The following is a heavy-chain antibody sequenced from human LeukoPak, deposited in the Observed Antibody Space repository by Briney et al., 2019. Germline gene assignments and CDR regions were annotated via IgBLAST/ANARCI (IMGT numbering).Heavy chain of an antibody. Sequence: KTSETLSLTCAVYGGSFSGYYWSWIRQPPGKGLEWIGEINHSGSTNYNPSLKSRVTISVDTSKNQFSLKLSSVTAADTAVYYCARKVESSSWYRAFDIWGQGTMVTVSS. CDR2: INHSGST. CDR1: GGSFSGYY. V-gene: IGHV4-34*01. D-gene: IGHD6-13*01. CDR3: ARKVESSSWYRAFDI. J-gene: IGHJ3*02.